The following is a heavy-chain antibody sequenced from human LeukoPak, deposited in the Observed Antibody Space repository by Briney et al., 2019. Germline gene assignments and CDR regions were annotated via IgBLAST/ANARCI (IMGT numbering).Heavy chain of an antibody. J-gene: IGHJ3*02. Sequence: GGSLRLSCAASGFTFDDYAMHWVRQAPGKGLEWVSGISWSSGSIGYADSVKGRFTISRDNAKNSLYLQMNSLRAEDTALYYCAKDIGCGGDCPGGAFDIWGQGTMVTVSS. CDR1: GFTFDDYA. V-gene: IGHV3-9*01. CDR3: AKDIGCGGDCPGGAFDI. CDR2: ISWSSGSI. D-gene: IGHD2-21*02.